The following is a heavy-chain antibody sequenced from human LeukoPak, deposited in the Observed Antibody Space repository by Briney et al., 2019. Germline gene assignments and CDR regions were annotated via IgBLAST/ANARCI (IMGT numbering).Heavy chain of an antibody. CDR1: GFTFSRYW. V-gene: IGHV3-74*01. CDR3: AKDLDYYDSSGLADY. CDR2: INSDGSST. D-gene: IGHD3-22*01. Sequence: PGGSLRLSCAASGFTFSRYWMHWVRQAPGKGLVWVSRINSDGSSTNYADSVKGRFTISRDNAKNTLYLQMNSLRAEDTAVYYCAKDLDYYDSSGLADYWGQGTLVTVSS. J-gene: IGHJ4*02.